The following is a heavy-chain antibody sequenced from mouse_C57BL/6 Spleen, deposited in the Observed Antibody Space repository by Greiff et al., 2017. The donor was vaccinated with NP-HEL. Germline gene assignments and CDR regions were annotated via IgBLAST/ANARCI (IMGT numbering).Heavy chain of an antibody. CDR1: GFTFSSYG. CDR2: ISSGGSYT. CDR3: ASRFAY. V-gene: IGHV5-6*01. J-gene: IGHJ2*01. Sequence: EVHLVESGGDLVKPGGSLKLSCAASGFTFSSYGMSWVRQTPDKRLEWVATISSGGSYTYYPDSVKGRFTISRDNAKNTLYLQMSSLKSEDTAMYYCASRFAYWGQGTTLTVSS.